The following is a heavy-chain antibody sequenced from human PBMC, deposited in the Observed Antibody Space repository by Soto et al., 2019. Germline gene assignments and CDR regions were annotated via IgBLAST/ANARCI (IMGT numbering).Heavy chain of an antibody. Sequence: QLQLQESGPGLAKPSETLSLTCTVSGGYISSSSSYWGWLRQPPGKGLEWIGSISYSGSTSFNPSLTSRVSVSVDTSKNQFFLTLSSVTAADTAVYYCARTHLNYYYYESSGYWYYWGQGTLVTVSS. J-gene: IGHJ4*02. CDR3: ARTHLNYYYYESSGYWYY. CDR1: GGYISSSSSY. D-gene: IGHD3-22*01. V-gene: IGHV4-39*01. CDR2: ISYSGST.